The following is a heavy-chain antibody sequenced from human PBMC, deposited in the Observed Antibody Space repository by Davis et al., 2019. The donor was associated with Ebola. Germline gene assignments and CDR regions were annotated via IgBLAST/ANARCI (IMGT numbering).Heavy chain of an antibody. D-gene: IGHD2-2*01. V-gene: IGHV3-23*01. CDR2: ISGSGGST. J-gene: IGHJ3*02. Sequence: GESLKISCAASGFTFSSYARSWVRQAPGKGLEWVAAISGSGGSTYYADSVKGRFTISRDNSKNTLYLQMNSLRAEDTAVYYCAKDVSTRYQLLSAFDIWGQGTMVTVSS. CDR1: GFTFSSYA. CDR3: AKDVSTRYQLLSAFDI.